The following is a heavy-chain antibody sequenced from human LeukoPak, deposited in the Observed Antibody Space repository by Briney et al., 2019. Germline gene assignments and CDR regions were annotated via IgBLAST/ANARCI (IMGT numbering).Heavy chain of an antibody. CDR2: IYYSGST. D-gene: IGHD3-22*01. CDR3: AGGYDSSGYYFDY. Sequence: PSETLSLTCTVSGGSISSYYWSWIRQPPGKGLEWIGYIYYSGSTNYNPSLKSRVTISVDTSKNQFSLKLSSVTAADTAVYYCAGGYDSSGYYFDYWGQGALVTVSS. CDR1: GGSISSYY. J-gene: IGHJ4*02. V-gene: IGHV4-59*01.